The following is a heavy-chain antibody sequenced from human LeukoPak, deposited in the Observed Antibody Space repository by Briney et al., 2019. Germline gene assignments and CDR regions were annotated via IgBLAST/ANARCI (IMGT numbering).Heavy chain of an antibody. D-gene: IGHD6-19*01. CDR2: IYYSGST. CDR3: ARDRRLRWLVDDYYYYMDV. V-gene: IGHV4-39*07. J-gene: IGHJ6*03. CDR1: GGSISSSSYY. Sequence: PSETLSLTCTVSGGSISSSSYYWGWIRQPPGKGLEWIGSIYYSGSTYYNPSLKSRVTISVDTSKNQFSLKLSSVTAADTAVYYCARDRRLRWLVDDYYYYMDVWGKGTTVTVSS.